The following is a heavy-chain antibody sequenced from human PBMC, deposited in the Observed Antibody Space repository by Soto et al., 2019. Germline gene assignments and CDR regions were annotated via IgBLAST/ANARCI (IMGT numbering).Heavy chain of an antibody. J-gene: IGHJ5*01. D-gene: IGHD4-17*01. CDR3: ATLGRADYPPLAA. CDR1: GFLFSAST. CDR2: ISSRGTDI. V-gene: IGHV3-30*14. Sequence: PGGSLRFSCEASGFLFSASTLNWVRRAPGKGLEWVAEISSRGTDIYYADSVKGRFTISRDNSKNTLYLLLDRVKSDDTAVYFCATLGRADYPPLAAWGQGTLVTVSS.